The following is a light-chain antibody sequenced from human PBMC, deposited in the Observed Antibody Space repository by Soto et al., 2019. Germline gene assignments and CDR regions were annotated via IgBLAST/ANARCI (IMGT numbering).Light chain of an antibody. CDR2: EED. V-gene: IGLV1-51*01. Sequence: QSVLTQPPSVSAAPGQRVTISCSGNSSNIGGNSVSWYQQLPGTAPKRLIYEEDKRPSGIPDRFSGSRSGTSATLSRTGVHAGDEADYYCGAWDTSMSAYVFGTGTKVTVL. CDR1: SSNIGGNS. CDR3: GAWDTSMSAYV. J-gene: IGLJ1*01.